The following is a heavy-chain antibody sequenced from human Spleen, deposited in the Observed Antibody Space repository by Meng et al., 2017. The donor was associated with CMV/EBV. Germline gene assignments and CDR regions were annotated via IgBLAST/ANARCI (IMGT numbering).Heavy chain of an antibody. CDR2: MYYSGRT. D-gene: IGHD3-22*01. CDR3: ARGDSSGYYPEY. CDR1: SGSISNTDYY. V-gene: IGHV4-39*07. J-gene: IGHJ4*02. Sequence: SETLSLTCTVSSGSISNTDYYWGWIRQPPGKGLEWIGHMYYSGRTYYNPSLKSRITISVDTSKNQFSLKLSSVTAADTAVYYCARGDSSGYYPEYWGQGTLVTVSS.